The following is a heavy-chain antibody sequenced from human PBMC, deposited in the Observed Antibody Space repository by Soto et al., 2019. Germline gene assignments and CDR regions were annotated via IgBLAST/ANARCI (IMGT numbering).Heavy chain of an antibody. CDR2: INSDGSST. CDR3: ARDLWKQQLAPTPRNWFDP. Sequence: EVQLLESGGGLVQPGGSLRLSCAASGFTFSSYAMSWVRQAPGKGLEWVSRINSDGSSTSYADSVKGRFTISRDNAKNTLYLQMNSLRAEDTAVYYCARDLWKQQLAPTPRNWFDPWGQGTLVTVSS. D-gene: IGHD6-13*01. J-gene: IGHJ5*02. CDR1: GFTFSSYA. V-gene: IGHV3-74*01.